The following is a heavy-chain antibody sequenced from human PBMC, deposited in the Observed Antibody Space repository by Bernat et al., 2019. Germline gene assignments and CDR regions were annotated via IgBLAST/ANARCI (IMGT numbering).Heavy chain of an antibody. D-gene: IGHD1-26*01. V-gene: IGHV1-18*01. CDR1: GYTFTSYG. CDR3: ESHWEPKRITNGENRGGYYYGMDV. Sequence: QVQLVQSGAEVKKPGASVKVSCKASGYTFTSYGISWVRQAPGQGLEWMGWISAYNGNTNYAQKLQGRVTMTTDTSTSTAYMELRSLRSDDTAVYYWESHWEPKRITNGENRGGYYYGMDVWGQGTTVTVSS. CDR2: ISAYNGNT. J-gene: IGHJ6*02.